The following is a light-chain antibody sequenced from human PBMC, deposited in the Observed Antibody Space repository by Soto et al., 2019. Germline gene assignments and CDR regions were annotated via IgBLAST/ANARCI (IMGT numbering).Light chain of an antibody. V-gene: IGLV1-40*01. J-gene: IGLJ2*01. CDR3: QSYDSSLSGSV. CDR1: RANIGAGYD. CDR2: GNS. Sequence: QSVLTQPPSVSGAPGQRGTISCTGTRANIGAGYDVHWYQQLPGTAPKLLIYGNSNRPSGVPDRFSGSKSGTSASLAITGLQAEDEADYYCQSYDSSLSGSVFGGGTKLTVL.